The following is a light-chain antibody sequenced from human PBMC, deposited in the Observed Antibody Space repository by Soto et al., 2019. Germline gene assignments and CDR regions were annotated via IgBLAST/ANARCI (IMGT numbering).Light chain of an antibody. CDR3: GSYTSSSTLPYV. Sequence: QSALTQPASVSGSPGQSITISCTGASSDVGGYNYVSWYQQHPGKAPKVMIYEVSNRPSGVSNRFSGSKSGNTASLTISGLQAEDEADYYCGSYTSSSTLPYVFGTGTKLTVL. CDR1: SSDVGGYNY. J-gene: IGLJ1*01. CDR2: EVS. V-gene: IGLV2-14*01.